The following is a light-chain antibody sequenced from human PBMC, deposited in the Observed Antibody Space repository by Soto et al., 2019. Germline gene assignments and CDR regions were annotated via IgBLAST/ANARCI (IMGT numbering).Light chain of an antibody. J-gene: IGKJ1*01. Sequence: DIQMTQSPSTLSASVGDRXTXXXRASQSISGSLAWYQQKPGKAPKLLIYEASNLKSGVPSRFSGSGSGTEYTLTISSLQXXXXXXXXCXXXXGYWTFGQGTRVEIK. CDR2: EAS. CDR3: XXXXGYWT. CDR1: QSISGS. V-gene: IGKV1-5*03.